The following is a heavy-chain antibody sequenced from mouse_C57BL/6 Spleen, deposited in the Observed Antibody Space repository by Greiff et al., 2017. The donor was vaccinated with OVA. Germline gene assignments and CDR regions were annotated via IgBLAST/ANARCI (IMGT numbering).Heavy chain of an antibody. CDR1: GYSITSGYY. J-gene: IGHJ4*01. D-gene: IGHD1-1*01. Sequence: VQLQESGPGLVKPSQSLSLTCSVTGYSITSGYYWNWIRQFPGNKLEWMGYISYDGSNNYNPSLKNRISITRDTSKNQFFLKLNSVTTEDTATYYCAREGVDGAMDYWGQGTSVTVSS. CDR3: AREGVDGAMDY. V-gene: IGHV3-6*01. CDR2: ISYDGSN.